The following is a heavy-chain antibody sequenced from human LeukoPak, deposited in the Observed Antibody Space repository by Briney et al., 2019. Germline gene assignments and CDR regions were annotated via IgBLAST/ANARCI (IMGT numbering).Heavy chain of an antibody. CDR2: IYYSGST. CDR1: GGSISSSSYY. D-gene: IGHD3-10*01. J-gene: IGHJ4*02. CDR3: ARHHYYGSGRFDY. Sequence: SETLSLTCTVSGGSISSSSYYWGWIRQPPGKGLEWIGSIYYSGSTYYNPSLKSRVTISVDTSKNHFSLKLSSVTAADTAVYYCARHHYYGSGRFDYWGQGTLVTVSS. V-gene: IGHV4-39*01.